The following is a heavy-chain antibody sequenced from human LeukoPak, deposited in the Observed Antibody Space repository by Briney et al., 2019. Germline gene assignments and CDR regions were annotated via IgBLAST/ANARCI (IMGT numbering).Heavy chain of an antibody. V-gene: IGHV4-59*01. Sequence: SETLSLTCTVSGGSISSYYWSWIRQPPGKRLEWIGYIYYSGSTNYNPSLKSRVTISVDTSKNQFSLKLSSVTAADTAVYYCARSSTSYYGMDVWGQGTTVTVSS. CDR2: IYYSGST. J-gene: IGHJ6*02. D-gene: IGHD2-2*01. CDR3: ARSSTSYYGMDV. CDR1: GGSISSYY.